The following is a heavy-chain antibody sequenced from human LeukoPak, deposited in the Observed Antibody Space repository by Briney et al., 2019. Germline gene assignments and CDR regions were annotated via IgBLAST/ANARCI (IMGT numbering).Heavy chain of an antibody. CDR1: GGSIGSHY. Sequence: PSEILSLTCTVSGGSIGSHYWSWIRQPPGSGLEWIGYVYYSGTTNYNPSLKSRVTISVDTSKNQFSLKLSSVTAADTAVYYCARDYYDSRGEAFDIWGLGTMVTVSS. D-gene: IGHD3-22*01. CDR2: VYYSGTT. V-gene: IGHV4-59*11. CDR3: ARDYYDSRGEAFDI. J-gene: IGHJ3*02.